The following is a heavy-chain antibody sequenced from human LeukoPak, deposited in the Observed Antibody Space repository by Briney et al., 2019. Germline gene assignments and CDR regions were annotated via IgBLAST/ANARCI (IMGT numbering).Heavy chain of an antibody. D-gene: IGHD6-19*01. J-gene: IGHJ4*02. CDR3: ATRIAVAGTGDY. V-gene: IGHV1-69*04. CDR2: IIPILGIA. Sequence: SVKVSCKASGGTFSSYAISWVRQAPGQGLEWMGKIIPILGIANYAQKFQGRVTITADKSTSTAYMELSSLRSEDTAVYYCATRIAVAGTGDYWGQGTLVTASS. CDR1: GGTFSSYA.